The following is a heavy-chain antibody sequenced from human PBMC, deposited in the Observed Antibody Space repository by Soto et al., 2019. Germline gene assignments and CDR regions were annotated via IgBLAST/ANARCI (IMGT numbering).Heavy chain of an antibody. CDR2: INPSGGST. CDR3: ARERGETDNKSSGLDL. CDR1: RYTFTSYY. V-gene: IGHV1-46*01. J-gene: IGHJ4*02. Sequence: GASVKVSCKASRYTFTSYYMHWVRQAPGQGLEWMGIINPSGGSTSYAQKFQGRVTMTRDTSTSTVYMELSSLRSEDTAVYYCARERGETDNKSSGLDLWGQGTLVTVSS. D-gene: IGHD6-19*01.